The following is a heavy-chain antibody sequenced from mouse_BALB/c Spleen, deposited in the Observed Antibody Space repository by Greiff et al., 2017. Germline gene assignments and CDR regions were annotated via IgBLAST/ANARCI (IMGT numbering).Heavy chain of an antibody. CDR1: GYSFTSGY. Sequence: EVMLVESGPSLVKPSQSLSLTCSVTGYSFTSGYWNWVRKFPGNKLEYMGYISYSGSTNYNPSLKSRISITRDTSKNQYYLQLNSVTTEDTATDYCARYDYYGSSYPFADWGQGTLVTVSA. CDR3: ARYDYYGSSYPFAD. V-gene: IGHV3-8*02. D-gene: IGHD1-1*01. CDR2: ISYSGST. J-gene: IGHJ3*01.